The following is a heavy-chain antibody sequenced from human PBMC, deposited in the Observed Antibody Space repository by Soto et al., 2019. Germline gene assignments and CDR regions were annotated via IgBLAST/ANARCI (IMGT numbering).Heavy chain of an antibody. J-gene: IGHJ4*02. V-gene: IGHV3-43*01. CDR1: GFTLDDYT. D-gene: IGHD1-1*01. CDR3: AKGHTTGATGVDY. CDR2: ISWDGGST. Sequence: GGSLRLSCAASGFTLDDYTMHWVRQAPGKGLEWVSLISWDGGSTHYADSVKGRFTISRDNSKNSVYLQMNSLRTEDTALYYCAKGHTTGATGVDYWGQGTLVTVSS.